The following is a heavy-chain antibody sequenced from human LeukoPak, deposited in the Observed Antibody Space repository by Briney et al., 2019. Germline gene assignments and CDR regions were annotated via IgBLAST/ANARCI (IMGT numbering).Heavy chain of an antibody. CDR2: ISGIGGST. CDR1: GFTFSSYA. V-gene: IGHV3-23*01. D-gene: IGHD2-15*01. Sequence: PGGSLRLSCAASGFTFSSYAMSWARQAPGKGLEWVSAISGIGGSTYYADSVKGRFTISRDNPKNTLYLQMNSMRAEDTAVYYCAKDLGGYCSGGSCYFIYYYYGMDVWGQGTTVTVSS. CDR3: AKDLGGYCSGGSCYFIYYYYGMDV. J-gene: IGHJ6*02.